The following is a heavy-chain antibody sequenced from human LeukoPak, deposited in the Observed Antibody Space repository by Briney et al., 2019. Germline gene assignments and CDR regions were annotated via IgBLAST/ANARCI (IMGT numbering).Heavy chain of an antibody. CDR3: ARVNASVATFDY. V-gene: IGHV4-38-2*02. J-gene: IGHJ4*02. CDR2: CSDSGNT. Sequence: SDTLSHTCTVSGYSISSTYYRGLLREPPGEGREWIASCSDSGNTYYTPSLERRLTMSLDTSKTHFAVRLSSVTDADAAVYYCARVNASVATFDYWGPGTLVAVSS. D-gene: IGHD1-1*01. CDR1: GYSISSTYY.